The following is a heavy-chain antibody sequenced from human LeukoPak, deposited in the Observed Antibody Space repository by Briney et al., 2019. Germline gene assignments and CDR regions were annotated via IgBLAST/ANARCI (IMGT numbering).Heavy chain of an antibody. D-gene: IGHD3-10*01. Sequence: PGGSLRLSCAASGFTFSSYGMHWVRQAPGKGLEWVAFIRYDGSNKYYADSVKGRFTISRDNAKNSLYLQMNSLRAEDTAVYYCARVGAMVRGVIINYYYYYYMDVWGKGTTVTISS. CDR3: ARVGAMVRGVIINYYYYYYMDV. V-gene: IGHV3-30*02. CDR2: IRYDGSNK. J-gene: IGHJ6*03. CDR1: GFTFSSYG.